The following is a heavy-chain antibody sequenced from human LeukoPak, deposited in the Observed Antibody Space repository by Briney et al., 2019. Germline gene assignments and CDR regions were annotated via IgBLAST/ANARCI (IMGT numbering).Heavy chain of an antibody. CDR1: GYSLTDLS. D-gene: IGHD1-26*01. Sequence: ASVKVSCKVSGYSLTDLSMHGVRQAPGNGLEWMGGFDPEHREAIYAQKFQGRVSMTEDTSTDTAYMELSSLRSEDTAVYYCAAGGIYSLLDYWGQGTLVTVSS. V-gene: IGHV1-24*01. CDR3: AAGGIYSLLDY. CDR2: FDPEHREA. J-gene: IGHJ4*02.